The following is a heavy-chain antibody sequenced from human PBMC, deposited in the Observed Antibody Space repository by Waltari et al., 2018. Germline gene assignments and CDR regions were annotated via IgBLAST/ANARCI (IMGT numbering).Heavy chain of an antibody. V-gene: IGHV4-4*02. CDR1: GDPMSSTDW. Sequence: QMQLQESGPGLVKPSGTLSVTCTVPGDPMSSTDWWSWVRQSPEKGLEWIGQIQRSGRTHYNPSLESRVTISIDTSNNQFSLKVTSTTAADTAVYYCARDRGRGIYLDSWGRGTLVTVSP. CDR2: IQRSGRT. CDR3: ARDRGRGIYLDS. D-gene: IGHD2-15*01. J-gene: IGHJ4*02.